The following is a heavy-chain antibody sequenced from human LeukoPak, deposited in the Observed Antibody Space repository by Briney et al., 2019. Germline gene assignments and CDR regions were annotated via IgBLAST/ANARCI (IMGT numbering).Heavy chain of an antibody. V-gene: IGHV3-23*01. CDR1: GFIFRSYA. CDR2: IDSSGGST. CDR3: AEDEVPGDSIISIDY. J-gene: IGHJ4*02. Sequence: GGSLRLSCAASGFIFRSYAMIWVRQAPGKGLEWVSVIDSSGGSTYYADSVKGRFTISRDNSKNTLFLQMNSLRVEDTALYYCAEDEVPGDSIISIDYWGQGTLVTVSS. D-gene: IGHD7-27*01.